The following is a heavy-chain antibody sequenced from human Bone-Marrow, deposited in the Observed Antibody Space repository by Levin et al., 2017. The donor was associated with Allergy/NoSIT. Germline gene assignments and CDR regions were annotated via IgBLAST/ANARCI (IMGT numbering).Heavy chain of an antibody. CDR2: IYWDDDK. CDR3: ALQDDCSTITCPGYFFDY. D-gene: IGHD3-9*01. J-gene: IGHJ4*02. Sequence: SGPTLVKPTQTLTLTCTFSGFSLDTSGVGVGWIRQPPGKALEWLALIYWDDDKRYSPSLKSRLTITKDTSKNQVVLTVTNVDPVDTATYYCALQDDCSTITCPGYFFDYWGQGTPVTVSS. CDR1: GFSLDTSGVG. V-gene: IGHV2-5*02.